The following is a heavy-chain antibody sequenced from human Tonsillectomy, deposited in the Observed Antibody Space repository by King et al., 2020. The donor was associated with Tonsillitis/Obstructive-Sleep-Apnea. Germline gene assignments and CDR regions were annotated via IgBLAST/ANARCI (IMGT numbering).Heavy chain of an antibody. V-gene: IGHV1-46*01. CDR2: INPSGGST. CDR3: ARDGRELGRSHYFDV. Sequence: VQLVESGAEVKKPGASVKVSCTASGYTFTSYYMHWVRQAPGQGLEWMGIINPSGGSTSYAQTFQGRVTMTRDTSTSTVYMELSCLRSEDTAVYYCARDGRELGRSHYFDVWGQGTLVTDSS. J-gene: IGHJ4*02. D-gene: IGHD7-27*01. CDR1: GYTFTSYY.